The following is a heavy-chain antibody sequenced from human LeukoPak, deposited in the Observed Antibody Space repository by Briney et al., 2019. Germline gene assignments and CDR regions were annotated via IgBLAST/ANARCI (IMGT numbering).Heavy chain of an antibody. D-gene: IGHD1-14*01. V-gene: IGHV1-69*04. CDR1: GGTLSSYA. CDR3: ARVKIPETYDY. CDR2: IIPILGIA. Sequence: GASVTVSCKASGGTLSSYAISWVRQAPGQGLEWMGRIIPILGIANYAQKFQGRVTITADKSTSTAYMELSSLRSEDTAVYYCARVKIPETYDYWGQGTLVTVSS. J-gene: IGHJ4*02.